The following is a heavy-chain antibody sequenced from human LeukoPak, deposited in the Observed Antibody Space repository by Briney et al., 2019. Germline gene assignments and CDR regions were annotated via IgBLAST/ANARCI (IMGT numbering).Heavy chain of an antibody. CDR2: INPSGGST. CDR1: GYTFTSHY. J-gene: IGHJ4*02. V-gene: IGHV1-46*01. Sequence: ASVKVSCKASGYTFTSHYMHWVRQAPGQGLEWMGIINPSGGSTSYAQKFQGRVTMTRDMSTSTVYMELSSLRSEDTAVYYCARPGLAAAGAFDYWGQGTLVTVSS. D-gene: IGHD6-13*01. CDR3: ARPGLAAAGAFDY.